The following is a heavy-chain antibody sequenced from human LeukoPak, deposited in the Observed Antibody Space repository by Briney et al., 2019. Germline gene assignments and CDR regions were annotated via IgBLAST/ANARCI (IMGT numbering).Heavy chain of an antibody. J-gene: IGHJ4*02. CDR2: INHSGST. D-gene: IGHD2-15*01. CDR3: ARHHCSDSSCQYYFDY. V-gene: IGHV4-34*01. Sequence: SETLSLTCAVYGGSFSGYYWSWIRQPPGKGLEWIGEINHSGSTNYNPSLKSRVTISVDTSKNQFSLKLSSVTAADTAVYYCARHHCSDSSCQYYFDYWGQGTLVTVSS. CDR1: GGSFSGYY.